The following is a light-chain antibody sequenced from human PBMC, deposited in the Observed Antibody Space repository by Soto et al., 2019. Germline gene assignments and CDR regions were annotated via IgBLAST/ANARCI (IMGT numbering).Light chain of an antibody. J-gene: IGLJ1*01. V-gene: IGLV1-44*01. CDR1: SSNIGSNT. Sequence: QSVLTQPPSASGTPGQRVTISCSGSSSNIGSNTVNWYQQLPRTAPKLLIYNNNQRPSGVPDRFSGSKSGTTASLAISGLQSEEEADYYWAAWDDSLYGFVFGTGTKVTVL. CDR3: AAWDDSLYGFV. CDR2: NNN.